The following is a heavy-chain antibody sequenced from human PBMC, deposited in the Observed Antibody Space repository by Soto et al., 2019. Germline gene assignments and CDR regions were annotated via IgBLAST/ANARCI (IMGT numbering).Heavy chain of an antibody. V-gene: IGHV4-39*02. Sequence: QLQLQESGPGLVKPSETLSLTCTVSGGSISSSSYYWGWIRQPPGEGLEGIGSIYYCGSTYYNPALKSRVTTSVDTSKNHFSLKMSSVTAADTAVYYCERTASSGWHQTRYNWFDPWGQGTLVTVSS. D-gene: IGHD6-19*01. CDR2: IYYCGST. CDR3: ERTASSGWHQTRYNWFDP. J-gene: IGHJ5*02. CDR1: GGSISSSSYY.